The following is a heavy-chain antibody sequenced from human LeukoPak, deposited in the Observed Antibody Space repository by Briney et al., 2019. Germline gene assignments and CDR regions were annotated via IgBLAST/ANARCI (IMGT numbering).Heavy chain of an antibody. Sequence: SETLSLTCTVSGGSISNGHYWGWIRQSPGKGLEWIGSIYYSGSTYYNPSLKSRVTLSVDTSKNQFSLKLTSVTAADTAVHYCARTAGYSSAPFDYWGQGTLVTVSS. V-gene: IGHV4-39*01. D-gene: IGHD6-25*01. J-gene: IGHJ4*02. CDR1: GGSISNGHY. CDR3: ARTAGYSSAPFDY. CDR2: IYYSGST.